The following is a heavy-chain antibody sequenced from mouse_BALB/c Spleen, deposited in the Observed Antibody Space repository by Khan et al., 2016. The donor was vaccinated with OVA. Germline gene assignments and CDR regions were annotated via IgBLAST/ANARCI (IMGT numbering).Heavy chain of an antibody. CDR1: GYTFTTYW. CDR2: IDPSTGYT. V-gene: IGHV1-7*01. CDR3: ASRGPYVIFAY. Sequence: QVQLQQSGAELAKPGASVKMSCKASGYTFTTYWMHWVKQRPGQGLEWIGNIDPSTGYTEYNQKFKDKATLTTDKSSSTAYMQLSSLTSQDSAVYYCASRGPYVIFAYWGQGTLVTVSA. J-gene: IGHJ3*01.